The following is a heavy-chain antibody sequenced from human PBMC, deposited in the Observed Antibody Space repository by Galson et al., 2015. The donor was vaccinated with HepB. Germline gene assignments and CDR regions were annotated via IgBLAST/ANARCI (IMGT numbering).Heavy chain of an antibody. CDR2: INSDGITT. CDR1: GFSFDDYA. Sequence: SLRLAGAASGFSFDDYAMHWVRQRPGKGLDWVSLINSDGITTYYADSVKGRFTISRDNNKNSLYLEMTSLRTEDTALYYCAKDVDGGFYYFAMDVWGRGTTVTVSS. D-gene: IGHD3-10*01. V-gene: IGHV3-43*01. J-gene: IGHJ6*02. CDR3: AKDVDGGFYYFAMDV.